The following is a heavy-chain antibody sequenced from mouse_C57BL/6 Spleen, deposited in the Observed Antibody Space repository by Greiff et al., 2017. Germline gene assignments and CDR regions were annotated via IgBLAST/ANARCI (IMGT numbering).Heavy chain of an antibody. CDR1: GYTFTSYW. D-gene: IGHD1-1*01. Sequence: QVQLQQPGAELVKPGASVKMSCKASGYTFTSYWITWVKQRPGQGLAWIGDIYPGSGSTNYNEKFKSKATLTVDTSSSTAYMQLSSLTSEDSAVYYCARGDYYGSSSFDYWGQGTTLTVSS. CDR3: ARGDYYGSSSFDY. V-gene: IGHV1-55*01. CDR2: IYPGSGST. J-gene: IGHJ2*01.